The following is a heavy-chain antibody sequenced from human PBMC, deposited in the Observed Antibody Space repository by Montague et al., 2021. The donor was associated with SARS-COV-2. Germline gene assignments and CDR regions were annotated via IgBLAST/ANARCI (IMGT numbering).Heavy chain of an antibody. J-gene: IGHJ3*02. Sequence: SETLSHTCTVSGGSISSYYWSWIRQPPGKGLEWIGYIYYSGSTNYNPSLKSRVTISVDTSKNQFSLKLSSVTAADTALYYCARGSGWMGNAFDIWGQGTMVTVSS. CDR3: ARGSGWMGNAFDI. CDR1: GGSISSYY. V-gene: IGHV4-59*01. D-gene: IGHD6-19*01. CDR2: IYYSGST.